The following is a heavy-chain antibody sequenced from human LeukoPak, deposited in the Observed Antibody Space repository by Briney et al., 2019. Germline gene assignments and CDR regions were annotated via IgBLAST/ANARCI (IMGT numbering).Heavy chain of an antibody. CDR1: GYTFTGYY. Sequence: GASVKVSCKASGYTFTGYYMHWVRQAPGQGLEWMGWINPNSGGTNYAQKFQGRVTMTRDTSISTAYMELSRLRSDDTAVYYCARGECSGGSCYDDFDYWGQGTLVTVSS. V-gene: IGHV1-2*02. CDR2: INPNSGGT. CDR3: ARGECSGGSCYDDFDY. D-gene: IGHD2-15*01. J-gene: IGHJ4*02.